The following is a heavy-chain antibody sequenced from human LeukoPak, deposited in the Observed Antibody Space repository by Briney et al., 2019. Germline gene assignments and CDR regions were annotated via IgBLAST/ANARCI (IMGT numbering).Heavy chain of an antibody. V-gene: IGHV1-69*01. CDR1: GGTFSSYA. Sequence: SVKVSCKASGGTFSSYAISWVRQAPGQGLEWMGGIIPIFGTANYAQKFQGRVTITADESTSTAYMELSSLRSEDTAVYYCTRLGRDGFNFGRYYFERWGQGTLVTVSS. CDR3: TRLGRDGFNFGRYYFER. D-gene: IGHD5-24*01. J-gene: IGHJ4*02. CDR2: IIPIFGTA.